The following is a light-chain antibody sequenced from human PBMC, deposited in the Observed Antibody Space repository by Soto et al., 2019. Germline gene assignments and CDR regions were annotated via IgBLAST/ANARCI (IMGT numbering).Light chain of an antibody. J-gene: IGKJ1*01. V-gene: IGKV2D-29*01. CDR2: EVF. CDR1: QSLLYVDGKTY. Sequence: DIGMTQSPLSLSVTPGQPACISCKSSQSLLYVDGKTYLYWYLQKSGQPPQLLIYEVFNRISGVPDRFSGSGSGTDFTLKISRVEAEDVGVYYCMQGIQLPRTFGQGTKVEIK. CDR3: MQGIQLPRT.